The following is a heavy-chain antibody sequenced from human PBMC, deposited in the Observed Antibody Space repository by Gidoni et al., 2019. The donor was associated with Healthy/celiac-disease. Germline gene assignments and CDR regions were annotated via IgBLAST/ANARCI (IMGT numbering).Heavy chain of an antibody. V-gene: IGHV4-39*01. D-gene: IGHD6-19*01. J-gene: IGHJ4*02. Sequence: GKGLEWIGSIYYSGRTYYNPSLKSRVTISVDTSKNQFSLKLSSVPAADTAVYYCARHGSLDSSGVDYWGQGTLVTVSS. CDR3: ARHGSLDSSGVDY. CDR2: IYYSGRT.